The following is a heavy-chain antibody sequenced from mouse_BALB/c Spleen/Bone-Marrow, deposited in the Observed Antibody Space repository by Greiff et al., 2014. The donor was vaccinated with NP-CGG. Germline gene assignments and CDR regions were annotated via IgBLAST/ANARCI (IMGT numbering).Heavy chain of an antibody. V-gene: IGHV1-9*01. D-gene: IGHD4-1*01. J-gene: IGHJ3*01. CDR2: ILPGSGST. CDR1: GYTFSSYW. CDR3: ARDWDPFAY. Sequence: QVQLQQSGAELMKPGASVKISCKATGYTFSSYWIEWVKQRPGHGLEWIGEILPGSGSTNYNEKFKGKATFTADTSSNTAYMQLSSLTSEDAAVYYCARDWDPFAYWGQGTLVTVSA.